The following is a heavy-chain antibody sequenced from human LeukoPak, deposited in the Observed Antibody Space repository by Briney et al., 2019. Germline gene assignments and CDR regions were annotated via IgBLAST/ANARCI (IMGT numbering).Heavy chain of an antibody. Sequence: ASVKVSCKASGYTFTSYGISWVRQAPGQGLEWMGIINPSGGSTSYAQKFQGRVTMTRDTSTSTVYMELSSRRSEDTAVYYCARANYDFWSGYGMDVWGQGTTVTVSS. CDR2: INPSGGST. CDR3: ARANYDFWSGYGMDV. J-gene: IGHJ6*02. V-gene: IGHV1-46*01. D-gene: IGHD3-3*01. CDR1: GYTFTSYG.